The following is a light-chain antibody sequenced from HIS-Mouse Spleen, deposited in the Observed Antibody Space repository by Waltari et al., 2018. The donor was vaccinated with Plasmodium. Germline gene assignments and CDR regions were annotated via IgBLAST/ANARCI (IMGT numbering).Light chain of an antibody. J-gene: IGKJ5*01. V-gene: IGKV1-13*02. CDR2: DAS. Sequence: AIQLTQSPSSLSASVGASITITCRASQGISSALAWYQQKPGKAPKLRIYDASSLESGVPSRFSGSGSGTDFTLTISSLQPEDFATYYCQQFNSYPQGTFGQGTRLEIK. CDR1: QGISSA. CDR3: QQFNSYPQGT.